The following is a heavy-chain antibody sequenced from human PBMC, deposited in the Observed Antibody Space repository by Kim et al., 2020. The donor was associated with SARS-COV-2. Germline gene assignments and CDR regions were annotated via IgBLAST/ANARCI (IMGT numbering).Heavy chain of an antibody. J-gene: IGHJ6*02. Sequence: GGSLRLSCAASGFTFDDYAMHWVRQAPGKGLEWVSGISWNSGSIGYADSVKGRFTISRDNAKNSLYLQMNSLRAEDTALYYCATLPTIAAAGTYYYYYGMDVWVQGTTITVSS. V-gene: IGHV3-9*01. CDR2: ISWNSGSI. CDR1: GFTFDDYA. CDR3: ATLPTIAAAGTYYYYYGMDV. D-gene: IGHD6-13*01.